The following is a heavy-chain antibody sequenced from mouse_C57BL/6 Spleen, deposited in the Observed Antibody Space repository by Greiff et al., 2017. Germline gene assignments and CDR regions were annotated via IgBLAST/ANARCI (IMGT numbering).Heavy chain of an antibody. V-gene: IGHV1-66*01. CDR3: ASTVVATSDY. J-gene: IGHJ2*01. D-gene: IGHD1-1*01. Sequence: QVQLQQSGPELVKPGASVKISCKASGYSFTSYYIHWVKQRPGQGLEWIGWIYPGSGNTKYNEKFKGKATLTADTSSSTAYMQLSSLTSEDSAVYYCASTVVATSDYWGQGTTLTVSS. CDR2: IYPGSGNT. CDR1: GYSFTSYY.